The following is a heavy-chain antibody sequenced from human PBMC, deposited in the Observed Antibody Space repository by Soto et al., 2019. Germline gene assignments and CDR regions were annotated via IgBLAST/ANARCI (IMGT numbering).Heavy chain of an antibody. D-gene: IGHD2-2*03. CDR3: ATFHRAPNWIDF. V-gene: IGHV1-2*06. Sequence: ASVKVSCKASGYTFTSYYMYWVRQAPGQGLEWVGRINPKSGDTNYAQRFQGRVSMTRDTSISTSYLELSSLTSDDTALYYCATFHRAPNWIDFCGKRPLVTVSS. CDR2: INPKSGDT. J-gene: IGHJ4*02. CDR1: GYTFTSYY.